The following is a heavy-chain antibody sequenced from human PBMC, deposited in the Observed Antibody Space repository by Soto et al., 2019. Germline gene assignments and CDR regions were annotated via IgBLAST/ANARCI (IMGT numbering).Heavy chain of an antibody. V-gene: IGHV3-23*01. D-gene: IGHD3-10*01. J-gene: IGHJ3*02. CDR2: FRSRGDGT. CDR1: GFAFAGYA. Sequence: GSLRLSCAASGFAFAGYAMTWVRQAPGKGLEWVSTFRSRGDGTYYADSVKGRFTVSRDNSNNQLYLQMNGLRAEDPAVYYCAKGPDPGAFDIWGQGTMVTVSS. CDR3: AKGPDPGAFDI.